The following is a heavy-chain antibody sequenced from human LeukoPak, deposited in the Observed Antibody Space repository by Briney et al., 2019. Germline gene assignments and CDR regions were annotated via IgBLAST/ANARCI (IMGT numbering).Heavy chain of an antibody. CDR3: AKLSSRGDYEIN. D-gene: IGHD4-17*01. V-gene: IGHV3-30*18. Sequence: GGSLRLSCAASGFTFSSYGMHWVRQAPGKGLEWVAVISYDGSNKYYADSVKGRFTISRDNSKNTLYLQMSSLRAEDTAVYYCAKLSSRGDYEINWGQGTLVTVSS. CDR2: ISYDGSNK. J-gene: IGHJ4*02. CDR1: GFTFSSYG.